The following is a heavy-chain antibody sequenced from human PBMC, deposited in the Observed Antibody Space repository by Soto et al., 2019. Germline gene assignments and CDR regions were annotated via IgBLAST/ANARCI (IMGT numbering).Heavy chain of an antibody. Sequence: GGSLRLSCAASGFTISSYTMTWVRQASGKGLEWVSAITGSGTNTYYADSVKGRFTISTDKSTNTLYLQMSSLRAEDSAVYYCARLSRASFALDVWGQGTTVTVSS. J-gene: IGHJ6*02. CDR3: ARLSRASFALDV. V-gene: IGHV3-23*01. CDR2: ITGSGTNT. CDR1: GFTISSYT. D-gene: IGHD3-16*01.